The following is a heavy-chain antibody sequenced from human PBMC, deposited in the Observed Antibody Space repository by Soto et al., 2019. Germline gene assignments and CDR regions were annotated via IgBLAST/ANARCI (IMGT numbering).Heavy chain of an antibody. J-gene: IGHJ6*02. CDR2: IWYDGSNK. Sequence: LRLSCAASGFTFSSYGMHWVRQAPGKGLEWVAVIWYDGSNKYYADSVKGRFTISRDNSKNTLYLQMNSLRAEDTAVYYCARAVNYYDRAYYYYGMDVWGQGTTVTVSS. CDR1: GFTFSSYG. D-gene: IGHD3-22*01. CDR3: ARAVNYYDRAYYYYGMDV. V-gene: IGHV3-33*01.